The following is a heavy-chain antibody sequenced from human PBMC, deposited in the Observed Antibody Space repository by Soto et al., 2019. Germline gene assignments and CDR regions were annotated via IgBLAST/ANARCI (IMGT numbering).Heavy chain of an antibody. Sequence: SETLSLTCTVSGGAISTYYWTWIRQPAGKGLEWIGRIYSSGSTKYNPSLQSRVTMSLDTSNNQFSLRLTSVTAADTAVYYCARGKRFYDWFEPWGQGTFFTVSS. CDR2: IYSSGST. J-gene: IGHJ5*02. CDR3: ARGKRFYDWFEP. CDR1: GGAISTYY. V-gene: IGHV4-4*07. D-gene: IGHD3-3*01.